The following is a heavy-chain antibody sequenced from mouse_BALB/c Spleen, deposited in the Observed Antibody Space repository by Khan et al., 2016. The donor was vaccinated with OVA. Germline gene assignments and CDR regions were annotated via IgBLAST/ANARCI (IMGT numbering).Heavy chain of an antibody. J-gene: IGHJ3*01. CDR1: GYTFSSYW. CDR2: IFPGSGST. V-gene: IGHV1-9*01. CDR3: ARGGYGGFAY. D-gene: IGHD2-2*01. Sequence: QVQLKESGGDLMKPGASVKISCKATGYTFSSYWIEWVKQRPGHGLEWIGQIFPGSGSTTYNEKFKGKATFTADKSSNTAYMQLSSLTSEDSAVFYCARGGYGGFAYWGQGTLVTVSA.